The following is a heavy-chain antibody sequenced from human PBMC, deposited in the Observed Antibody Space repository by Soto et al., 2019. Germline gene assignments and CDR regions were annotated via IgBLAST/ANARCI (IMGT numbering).Heavy chain of an antibody. CDR2: ISGSGGST. Sequence: SGGSLRLSCAASGFTFSSYAMSWVRQAPGKGLEWVSAISGSGGSTYYADSVKGRFTISRDNSKNTLYLQMNSLRAEDTAVYYCVRDLWGIAVAGTFEYWGQGTLVTVSS. J-gene: IGHJ4*02. V-gene: IGHV3-23*01. CDR1: GFTFSSYA. CDR3: VRDLWGIAVAGTFEY. D-gene: IGHD6-19*01.